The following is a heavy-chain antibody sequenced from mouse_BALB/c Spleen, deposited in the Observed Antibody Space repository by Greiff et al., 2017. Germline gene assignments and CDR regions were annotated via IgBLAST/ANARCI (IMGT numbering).Heavy chain of an antibody. Sequence: QVQLQQSGAELVRPGVSVKISCKGSGYTFTDYAMHWVKQSHAKSLEWIGVISTYYGDASYNQKFKGKATMTVDKSSSTAYMELARLTSEDSAIYYCARSHYGNSYWYFDVWGAGTTVTVSS. CDR3: ARSHYGNSYWYFDV. CDR1: GYTFTDYA. D-gene: IGHD2-1*01. V-gene: IGHV1S137*01. CDR2: ISTYYGDA. J-gene: IGHJ1*01.